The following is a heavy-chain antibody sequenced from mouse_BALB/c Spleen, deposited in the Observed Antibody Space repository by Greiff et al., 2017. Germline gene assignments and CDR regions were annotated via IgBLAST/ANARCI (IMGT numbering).Heavy chain of an antibody. V-gene: IGHV1-82*01. CDR1: GYAFSSSW. CDR3: AKYGNYFYYAMDY. J-gene: IGHJ4*01. Sequence: QVQLQQSGPELVKPGASVKISCKASGYAFSSSWMNWVKQRPGQGLEWIGRIYPGDGDTNYNGKFKGKATLTADKSSSTAYMQLSSLTSVDSAVYFCAKYGNYFYYAMDYWGQGTSVTVSS. D-gene: IGHD2-10*02. CDR2: IYPGDGDT.